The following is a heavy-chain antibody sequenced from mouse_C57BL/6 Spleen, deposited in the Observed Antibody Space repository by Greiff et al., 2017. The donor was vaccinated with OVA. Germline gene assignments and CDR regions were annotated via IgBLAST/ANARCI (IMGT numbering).Heavy chain of an antibody. CDR3: AVYYGYDKAMDY. CDR1: GYAFSSSW. CDR2: IYPGDGDT. Sequence: VQLQQSGPELVKPGASVKISCKASGYAFSSSWMNWVKQRPGKGLEWIGRIYPGDGDTNYNGKFKGKATLTADKSSSTAYMQLSSLTSEDSAVYFCAVYYGYDKAMDYWGQGTSVTVSS. D-gene: IGHD2-2*01. V-gene: IGHV1-82*01. J-gene: IGHJ4*01.